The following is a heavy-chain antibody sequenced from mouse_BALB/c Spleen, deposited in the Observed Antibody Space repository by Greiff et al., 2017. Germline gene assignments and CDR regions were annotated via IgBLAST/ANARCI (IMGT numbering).Heavy chain of an antibody. J-gene: IGHJ1*01. V-gene: IGHV1-82*01. Sequence: QVQLQQSGPELVKPGASVKISCKASGYAFSSSWMNWVKQRPGQGLEWIGRIYPGDGDTNYNGKFKGKATLTADKSSSTAYMQLSSLTSVDSAVYFCARYYYGSDWYFDVWGAGTTVTVSS. CDR3: ARYYYGSDWYFDV. CDR2: IYPGDGDT. CDR1: GYAFSSSW. D-gene: IGHD1-1*01.